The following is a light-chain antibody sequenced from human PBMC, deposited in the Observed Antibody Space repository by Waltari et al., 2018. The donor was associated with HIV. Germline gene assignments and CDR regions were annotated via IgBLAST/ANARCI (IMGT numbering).Light chain of an antibody. J-gene: IGLJ3*02. Sequence: QSVLTQPPSVSAAPGQKVTISCSGSSSDIGSYSVSWYQQFPGTAPRRSIFDTYKRPSGIPDRFSASKSGTSATLDITGLQTGDEADYYCATWDNSLSIGVFGGGTKLTVL. CDR1: SSDIGSYS. CDR2: DTY. V-gene: IGLV1-51*01. CDR3: ATWDNSLSIGV.